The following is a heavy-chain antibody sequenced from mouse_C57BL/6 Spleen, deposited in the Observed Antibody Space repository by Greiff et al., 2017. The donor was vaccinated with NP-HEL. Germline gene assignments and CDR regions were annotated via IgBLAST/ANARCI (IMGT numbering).Heavy chain of an antibody. CDR1: GYAFTNYL. CDR2: INPGSGGT. V-gene: IGHV1-54*01. J-gene: IGHJ4*01. D-gene: IGHD1-1*02. Sequence: QVQLQQSGAELVRPGTSVKVSCKASGYAFTNYLIEWVKQRPGQGLEWIGVINPGSGGTNYNEKFKGKATLTADKSSSTAYMQLSSLTSEDSAVYFCARERLSRPYYYAMDYWGQGTSVTAAS. CDR3: ARERLSRPYYYAMDY.